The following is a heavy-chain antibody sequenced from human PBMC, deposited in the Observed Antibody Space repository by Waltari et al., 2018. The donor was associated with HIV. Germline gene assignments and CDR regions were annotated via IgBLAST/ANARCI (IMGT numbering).Heavy chain of an antibody. CDR1: GYTFTGYY. CDR3: ARTFLYCSVGTCYFDY. V-gene: IGHV1-2*02. Sequence: QVQLVQSGAEVKKPGASVKVSCKASGYTFTGYYMHWVRQAPGQGLEWMGWIYPNSGGTNYAQKLQRRVTMTRDTSISTAYMELSRLRSDDTAVYYCARTFLYCSVGTCYFDYWGQGTLVTVSS. D-gene: IGHD2-15*01. J-gene: IGHJ4*02. CDR2: IYPNSGGT.